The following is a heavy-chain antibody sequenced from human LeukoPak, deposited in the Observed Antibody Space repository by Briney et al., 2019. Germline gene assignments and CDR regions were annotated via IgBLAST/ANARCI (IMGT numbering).Heavy chain of an antibody. V-gene: IGHV4-61*01. CDR2: IYYSGST. CDR1: GGSVSSGSYY. D-gene: IGHD2-15*01. CDR3: ARARLRSEYCSGGSCYPITPWDY. Sequence: SETLSLTCTVSGGSVSSGSYYWSWIRQPPGKGLEWIGYIYYSGSTNYNPSLKSRVTISVDTSKNQFSLKLSSVTAADTAVYYCARARLRSEYCSGGSCYPITPWDYWGQGTLVTVSS. J-gene: IGHJ4*02.